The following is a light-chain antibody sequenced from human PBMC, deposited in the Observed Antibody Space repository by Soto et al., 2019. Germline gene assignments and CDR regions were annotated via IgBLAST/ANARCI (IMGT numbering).Light chain of an antibody. CDR1: QSVSSSY. CDR3: QQYGSLVT. Sequence: EIVLTQSPGTPSLSPGERATLSCRASQSVSSSYLAWYQHKPGRAPRLLIDGTSSRATGIPDRFSGSGSGTDFTLTISRLEPEDLAVYYCQQYGSLVTFGQGTKVEI. J-gene: IGKJ1*01. V-gene: IGKV3-20*01. CDR2: GTS.